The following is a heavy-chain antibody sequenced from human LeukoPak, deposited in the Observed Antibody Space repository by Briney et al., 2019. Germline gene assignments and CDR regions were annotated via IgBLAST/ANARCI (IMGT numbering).Heavy chain of an antibody. CDR3: AKDGTWIQLPQGAFDI. J-gene: IGHJ3*02. V-gene: IGHV3-30-3*01. D-gene: IGHD5-18*01. CDR2: ISYDGSNK. CDR1: GFTFSHYA. Sequence: PGGSLRLSCAASGFTFSHYAMHWVRQAPGKGLEWVAVISYDGSNKYYADSVKGRFTIYRDNSKNTLYLQMNSLRAEDTAVYYCAKDGTWIQLPQGAFDIWGQGTMVTVSS.